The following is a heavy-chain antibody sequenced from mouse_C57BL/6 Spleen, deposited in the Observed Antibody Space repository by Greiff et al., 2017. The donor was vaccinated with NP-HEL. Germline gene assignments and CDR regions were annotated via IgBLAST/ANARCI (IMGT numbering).Heavy chain of an antibody. J-gene: IGHJ4*01. Sequence: EVQLQQSGAELVRPGASVKLSCTASGFNIKDYYMHWVKQRPEQGLEWIGRIDPEDGDTEYAPKFQGKATMTADTSSNTAYLQLSSLTSEDTAVYYCTTAYSNYYYYAMDYWGQGTSVTVSS. CDR3: TTAYSNYYYYAMDY. V-gene: IGHV14-1*01. CDR2: IDPEDGDT. CDR1: GFNIKDYY. D-gene: IGHD2-5*01.